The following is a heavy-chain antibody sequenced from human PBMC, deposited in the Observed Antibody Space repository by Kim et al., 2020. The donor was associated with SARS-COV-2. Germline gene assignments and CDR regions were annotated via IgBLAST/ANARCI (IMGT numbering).Heavy chain of an antibody. CDR3: ARGSNQLLPLYFDS. V-gene: IGHV4-34*01. D-gene: IGHD2-2*01. J-gene: IGHJ4*02. Sequence: NRSLKSRVTISVNTSKNQFSLKLSSVTAADTAVYYCARGSNQLLPLYFDSWGQGTLVTVSS.